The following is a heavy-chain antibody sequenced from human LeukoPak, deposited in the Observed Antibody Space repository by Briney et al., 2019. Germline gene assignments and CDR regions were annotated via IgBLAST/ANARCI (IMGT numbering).Heavy chain of an antibody. V-gene: IGHV3-74*01. CDR2: INSDGINT. D-gene: IGHD5-12*01. Sequence: GGSLRLSCAASGFTFSNYWMHWVRQAPGKGLVWVSRINSDGINTSYADSVKGRFTISRDNAKNTLNLQMNSLRAEDTAVYYCAKDSSIVATISLDYWGQGTLVTVSS. CDR3: AKDSSIVATISLDY. J-gene: IGHJ4*02. CDR1: GFTFSNYW.